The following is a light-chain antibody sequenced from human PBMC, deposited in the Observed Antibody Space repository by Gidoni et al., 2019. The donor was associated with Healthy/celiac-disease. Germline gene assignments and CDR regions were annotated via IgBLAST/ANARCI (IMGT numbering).Light chain of an antibody. CDR3: QQYYSYPST. V-gene: IGKV1-8*01. CDR1: QGISSY. J-gene: IGKJ1*01. Sequence: DPVSITCRASQGISSYLAWYQQKPGKAPKLLIYAASTLQSGVPSRCSGSGSGTDFTLTISCLQSEDFATYYCQQYYSYPSTFGQGTKVEIK. CDR2: AAS.